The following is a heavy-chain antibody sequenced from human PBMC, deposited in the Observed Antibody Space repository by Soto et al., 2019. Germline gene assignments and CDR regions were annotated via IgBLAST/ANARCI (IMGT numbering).Heavy chain of an antibody. CDR2: IKSKTDGGTT. V-gene: IGHV3-15*07. Sequence: GGSLRLSCAASGFTFSNAWMNWVRQAPGKGLEWVGRIKSKTDGGTTDYAAPVKGRFTISRDDSKNTLYLQMNSLKTEDTAVYYCTTALPQRYCSGGSCHPTRYYGMDVWGQGTTVTVSS. CDR1: GFTFSNAW. J-gene: IGHJ6*02. CDR3: TTALPQRYCSGGSCHPTRYYGMDV. D-gene: IGHD2-15*01.